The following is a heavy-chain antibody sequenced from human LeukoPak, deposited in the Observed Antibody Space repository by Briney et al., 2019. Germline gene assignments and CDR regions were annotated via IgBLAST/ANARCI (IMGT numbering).Heavy chain of an antibody. D-gene: IGHD5-18*01. Sequence: SGGSLRLSCAASGFIFSSYGMHWVRQAPGKGLEWVAVISYDGSNKYYADSVKGRFTISRDNSKKTLYLQMNSLRAEDTAVYYCAKLPVVDTAMADYWGQGTLVTVSS. CDR1: GFIFSSYG. V-gene: IGHV3-30*18. CDR2: ISYDGSNK. J-gene: IGHJ4*02. CDR3: AKLPVVDTAMADY.